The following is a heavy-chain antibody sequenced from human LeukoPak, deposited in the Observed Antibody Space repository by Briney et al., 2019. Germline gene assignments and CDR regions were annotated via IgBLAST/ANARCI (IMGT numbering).Heavy chain of an antibody. Sequence: GASVKVSCKASGYTFTGYYMHWVRQAPGQGLEWMGWINPNSGGTNYAQKFQGRVTMTRDTSISTAYMELRSLRSDDTAVYYCARDLVPAAMFGVRSPVGRPNWFDPWGQGTLVTVSS. V-gene: IGHV1-2*02. D-gene: IGHD2-2*01. CDR3: ARDLVPAAMFGVRSPVGRPNWFDP. J-gene: IGHJ5*02. CDR2: INPNSGGT. CDR1: GYTFTGYY.